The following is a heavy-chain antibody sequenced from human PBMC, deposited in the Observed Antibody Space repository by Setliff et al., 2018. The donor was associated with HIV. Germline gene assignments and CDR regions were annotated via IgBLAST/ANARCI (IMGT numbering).Heavy chain of an antibody. J-gene: IGHJ4*02. CDR1: GFTFSGYW. CDR3: AKVDNGHCTSASCRDFDY. Sequence: ASGFTFSGYWIHWVRQAPGKGLEWVSAIDPSGSRIFYSDSVKGRFTISRDNSKNTLYLQMNSLTAEDTAVYYCAKVDNGHCTSASCRDFDYWGQGTLVTVSS. D-gene: IGHD2-2*03. V-gene: IGHV3-23*01. CDR2: IDPSGSRI.